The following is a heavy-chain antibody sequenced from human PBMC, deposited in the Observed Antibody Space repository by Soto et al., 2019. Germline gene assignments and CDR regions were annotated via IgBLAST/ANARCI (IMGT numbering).Heavy chain of an antibody. V-gene: IGHV3-23*01. CDR1: GFTFSSYA. D-gene: IGHD2-8*01. Sequence: GGSLRLSCAASGFTFSSYAMSWVRQAPGKGLEWVSAISGSGGSTYYADSVKGRFTISRDNSKNTLYPQMNSLRAEDTAVYYCAKEGCTNGVCYYYFDYWGQGTLVTVSS. CDR3: AKEGCTNGVCYYYFDY. J-gene: IGHJ4*02. CDR2: ISGSGGST.